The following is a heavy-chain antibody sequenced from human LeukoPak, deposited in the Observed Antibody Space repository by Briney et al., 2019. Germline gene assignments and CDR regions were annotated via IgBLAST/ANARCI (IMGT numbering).Heavy chain of an antibody. J-gene: IGHJ6*02. Sequence: PGGSLRLSCAASGFTSSSYWMHWVRQAPGKGLVWVSRINSDGTSTSYADSVKGRFTISRDNAKNTLYLQMNSLRAEDTAVYFCARGGDKNYYYYGMDVWGQGTTVTVSS. CDR3: ARGGDKNYYYYGMDV. CDR1: GFTSSSYW. D-gene: IGHD2/OR15-2a*01. CDR2: INSDGTST. V-gene: IGHV3-74*01.